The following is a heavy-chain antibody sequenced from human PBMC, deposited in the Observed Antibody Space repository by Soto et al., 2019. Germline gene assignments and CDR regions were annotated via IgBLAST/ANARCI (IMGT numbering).Heavy chain of an antibody. CDR3: ARGPPGISQRVYYYYYGMDV. CDR2: MNPNSGNT. D-gene: IGHD2-2*01. V-gene: IGHV1-8*01. J-gene: IGHJ6*02. CDR1: GYTFTSYD. Sequence: QVQLVQSVAEVKKPGASVKVSCKASGYTFTSYDINWVRQATGQWLEWMGWMNPNSGNTGYAQKFQGRVTMTRNTSISTSYMELSSLRSDDTAVYYCARGPPGISQRVYYYYYGMDVWGQGTTVTVSS.